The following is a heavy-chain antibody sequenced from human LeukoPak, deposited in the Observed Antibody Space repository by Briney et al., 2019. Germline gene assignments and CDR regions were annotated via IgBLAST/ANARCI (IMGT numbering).Heavy chain of an antibody. CDR2: IYYSGST. J-gene: IGHJ5*02. CDR3: ARHAIDVDGDYSDNWFDP. D-gene: IGHD4-17*01. Sequence: SETLSLTCTVSGGSISSYYWSWIRQPPGKGLEWIGYIYYSGSTNYNPSLKSRVTISVDTSKNQFSLKLSSVTAADTVVYYCARHAIDVDGDYSDNWFDPWGQGTLVTVSS. V-gene: IGHV4-59*08. CDR1: GGSISSYY.